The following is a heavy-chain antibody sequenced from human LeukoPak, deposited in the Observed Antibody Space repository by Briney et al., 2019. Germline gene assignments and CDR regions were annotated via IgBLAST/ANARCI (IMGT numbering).Heavy chain of an antibody. V-gene: IGHV1-18*01. Sequence: ASVKVSCKASGYTFTSYGISWVRQAPGQGLEWMGWISAYNGNTNYAQKLQGRVTMTTDTSTSTAYMELSSLRSEDTAVYYCARDLDTEGSGWFDPWGQGTLVTVSS. J-gene: IGHJ5*02. CDR3: ARDLDTEGSGWFDP. CDR1: GYTFTSYG. D-gene: IGHD5-18*01. CDR2: ISAYNGNT.